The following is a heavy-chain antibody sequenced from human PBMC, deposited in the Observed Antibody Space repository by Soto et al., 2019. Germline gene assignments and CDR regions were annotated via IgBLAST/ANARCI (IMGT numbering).Heavy chain of an antibody. D-gene: IGHD3-22*01. Sequence: SETLSLTCTVSGGSISSGDYYWSWIRQPPGKGLEWIGYIYYSGSTYYNPSLKSRVTISVDTSKNQFSLKLSPVTAADTAVYYCARTGYDSSGYYSVYWGQGTLVTVSS. V-gene: IGHV4-30-4*01. CDR3: ARTGYDSSGYYSVY. J-gene: IGHJ4*02. CDR1: GGSISSGDYY. CDR2: IYYSGST.